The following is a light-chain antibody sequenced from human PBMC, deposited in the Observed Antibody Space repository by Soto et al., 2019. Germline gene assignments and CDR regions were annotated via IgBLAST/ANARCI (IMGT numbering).Light chain of an antibody. CDR3: HHLNTYPS. Sequence: MSQSPATVSVSPGEGVTLSCRASQGIGDTLAWYQHRPGQTPRLLIYGASTRDTGIPARFSGSGSGTEFTLTISSLQPDDFATYFCHHLNTYPSFGGGAKVAIK. CDR1: QGIGDT. J-gene: IGKJ4*01. V-gene: IGKV3-15*01. CDR2: GAS.